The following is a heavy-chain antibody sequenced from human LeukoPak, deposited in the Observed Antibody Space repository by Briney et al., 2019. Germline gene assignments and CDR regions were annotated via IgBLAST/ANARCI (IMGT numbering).Heavy chain of an antibody. V-gene: IGHV4-59*01. CDR1: GGSISSYY. J-gene: IGHJ4*02. CDR2: IYYSGST. Sequence: NPSETLSLTCTVSGGSISSYYWSWIRQPPGKGLEWIGYIYYSGSTNYNPSLKSRVTISVDTSKNQFSLKLSSVTAADTAVYYCARVTSMVTFDYWGQGTLVTVSS. D-gene: IGHD5-18*01. CDR3: ARVTSMVTFDY.